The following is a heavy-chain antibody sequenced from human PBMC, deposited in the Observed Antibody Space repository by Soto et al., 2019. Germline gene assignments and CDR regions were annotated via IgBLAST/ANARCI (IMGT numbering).Heavy chain of an antibody. CDR1: GFTFSSYG. CDR2: IWYDGSNK. V-gene: IGHV3-33*01. D-gene: IGHD6-13*01. J-gene: IGHJ6*02. Sequence: QVQLVESGGGVVQPGRSLRLSCAASGFTFSSYGMPWVRQAPGKGLEWVAVIWYDGSNKYYADSVKGRFTISRDNSKNTLYLQMNSLRAEDTAVYYCARDLEQQLGDYYYYYGMDVWGQGTTVTVSS. CDR3: ARDLEQQLGDYYYYYGMDV.